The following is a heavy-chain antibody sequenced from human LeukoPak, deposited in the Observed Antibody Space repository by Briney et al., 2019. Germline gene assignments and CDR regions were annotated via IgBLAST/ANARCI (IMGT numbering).Heavy chain of an antibody. Sequence: GGSLRLSCAASGFTFSSYSMNWVRQAPGKGLEWVSSISSSSYIYYADSVKGRFTISRDNAKNSLYLQMNSLRAEDTAVYYCARFIAAPYYFDYWGRGTLVTVSS. CDR2: ISSSSYI. CDR1: GFTFSSYS. D-gene: IGHD6-13*01. V-gene: IGHV3-21*01. CDR3: ARFIAAPYYFDY. J-gene: IGHJ4*02.